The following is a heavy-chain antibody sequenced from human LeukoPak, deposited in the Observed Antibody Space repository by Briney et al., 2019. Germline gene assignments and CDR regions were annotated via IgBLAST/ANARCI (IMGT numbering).Heavy chain of an antibody. J-gene: IGHJ4*02. CDR3: ARAGRGQSYYDFWSGYSHLTIDY. Sequence: GGSVTVSCKGSGYTFTSYDMNWVRQAAGQGLEWMGWMNPNRANTVYAQTFQGRVTMTRNTYIGTAYMEMSSLRSEDTAVYYCARAGRGQSYYDFWSGYSHLTIDYWGQGTLVTVSS. CDR2: MNPNRANT. V-gene: IGHV1-8*01. D-gene: IGHD3-3*01. CDR1: GYTFTSYD.